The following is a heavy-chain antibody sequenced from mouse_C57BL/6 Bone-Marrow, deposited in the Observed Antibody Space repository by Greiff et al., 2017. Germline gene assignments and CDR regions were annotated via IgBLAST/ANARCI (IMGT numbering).Heavy chain of an antibody. J-gene: IGHJ4*01. CDR1: GYTFTSYG. CDR3: ARGYYAMDY. CDR2: IYPRSGNT. Sequence: QVHVKQSGAELARPGASVKLSCKASGYTFTSYGISWVKQRTGQGLEWIGEIYPRSGNTYYNEKFKGKATLTADKSSSTAYMDLRRLTSEDSAVYFCARGYYAMDYGGQGTSVTVSS. V-gene: IGHV1-81*01.